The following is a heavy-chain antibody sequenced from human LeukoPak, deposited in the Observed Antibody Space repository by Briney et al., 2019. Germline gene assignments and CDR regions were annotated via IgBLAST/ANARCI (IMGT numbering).Heavy chain of an antibody. CDR2: IYYSGST. CDR3: ARTVVVAAEYYYYYFYMDV. V-gene: IGHV4-59*01. D-gene: IGHD2-15*01. CDR1: GGSISSYY. J-gene: IGHJ6*03. Sequence: SETLSLTCTVSGGSISSYYWSWIRQPPGKGLEWIGYIYYSGSTNYNPSLKSRVTISVDTSKNQFSLKLSSVTAADTAVYYCARTVVVAAEYYYYYFYMDVWGKGTTVTVSS.